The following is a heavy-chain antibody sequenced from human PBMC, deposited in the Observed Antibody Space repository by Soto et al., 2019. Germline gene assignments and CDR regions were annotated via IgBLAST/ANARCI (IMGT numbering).Heavy chain of an antibody. V-gene: IGHV3-7*01. CDR3: LVTTSAFDI. CDR2: IKQGGVEK. Sequence: EVQLMESGGDLAQPGGSLRLSCAASGFTLSNFWVNWVRQAPGKGLEWVANIKQGGVEKNYVDSVKGRFTISRDDTKNSLFLQMNNLRAEDAAIYYCLVTTSAFDIWGRGTTVTVSS. CDR1: GFTLSNFW. D-gene: IGHD4-17*01. J-gene: IGHJ3*02.